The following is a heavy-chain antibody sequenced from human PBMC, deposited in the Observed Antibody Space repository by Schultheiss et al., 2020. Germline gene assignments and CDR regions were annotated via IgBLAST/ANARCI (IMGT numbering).Heavy chain of an antibody. D-gene: IGHD4-17*01. CDR1: GFTFSSYA. V-gene: IGHV3-23*01. Sequence: GESLKISCAASGFTFSSYAMSWVRQAPGKGLEWVSHISGSGGNTYYADSVKGRFTISRDNSKNTLYLQMNSLRAEDTALYYCAKDYGDYVGWFDPWGQGTMVTVSS. J-gene: IGHJ5*02. CDR3: AKDYGDYVGWFDP. CDR2: ISGSGGNT.